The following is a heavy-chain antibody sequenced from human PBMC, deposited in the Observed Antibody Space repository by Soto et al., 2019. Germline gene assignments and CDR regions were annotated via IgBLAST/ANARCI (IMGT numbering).Heavy chain of an antibody. J-gene: IGHJ4*02. V-gene: IGHV3-7*03. Sequence: EVQLVESGGGLVQPGGSLRLSCAASGFTFSSYWMSWVRQAPGRGLEWMANIKYVGSENYYVDSVKGRLTISRDNAKNSLYLQMNSLRAEDTAVYYCASSPHKDSRPDYWGQGTLVTVSS. CDR3: ASSPHKDSRPDY. CDR2: IKYVGSEN. D-gene: IGHD3-22*01. CDR1: GFTFSSYW.